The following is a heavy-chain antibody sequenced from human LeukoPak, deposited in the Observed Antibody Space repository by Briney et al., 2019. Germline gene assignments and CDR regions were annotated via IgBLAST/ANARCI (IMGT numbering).Heavy chain of an antibody. CDR2: ISYDGSNK. CDR3: AKGYDLWSGYYWLVFDY. J-gene: IGHJ4*02. CDR1: GFTFSSYG. Sequence: GGSLRLSCAASGFTFSSYGMHWVRQAPGKGLEWVAVISYDGSNKYYADSVKGRFTISRDNSKNTLYLQMNSLRAEDTAVYYCAKGYDLWSGYYWLVFDYCGQGKLATVSA. D-gene: IGHD3-3*01. V-gene: IGHV3-30*18.